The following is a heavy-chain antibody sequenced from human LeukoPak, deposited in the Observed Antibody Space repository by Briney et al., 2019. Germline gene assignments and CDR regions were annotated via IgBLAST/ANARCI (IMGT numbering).Heavy chain of an antibody. J-gene: IGHJ3*02. CDR3: ARDDYGSGSYALPDAFDI. CDR2: IYTSGST. CDR1: GFTFNSYW. V-gene: IGHV4-4*07. D-gene: IGHD3-10*01. Sequence: PGGSLRLSCAASGFTFNSYWMSWVRQAPGKGLEWIGRIYTSGSTNYNPSLKSRVTMSVDTSKNQFSLKLSSVTAADTAVYYCARDDYGSGSYALPDAFDIWGQGTMVTVSS.